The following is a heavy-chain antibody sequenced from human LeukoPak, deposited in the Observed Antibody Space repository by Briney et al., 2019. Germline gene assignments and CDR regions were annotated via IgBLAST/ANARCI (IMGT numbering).Heavy chain of an antibody. CDR2: ISSSSSYI. V-gene: IGHV3-21*01. J-gene: IGHJ6*02. CDR1: GFTFSSYS. D-gene: IGHD4-23*01. Sequence: GGSLRLSCAASGFTFSSYSMNWVRQAPGKGLEWVSSISSSSSYIYYADSVKGRFTISRDNAKNSLYLQMNSLRAEDTAVYYCARDTWWADGGLTVVTPFDYYYYGMDVWGQGTTVTVSS. CDR3: ARDTWWADGGLTVVTPFDYYYYGMDV.